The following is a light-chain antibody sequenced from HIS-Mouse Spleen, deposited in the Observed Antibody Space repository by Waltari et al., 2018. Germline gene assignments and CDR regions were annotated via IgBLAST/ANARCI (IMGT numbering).Light chain of an antibody. CDR2: EDS. CDR1: ALPNKY. CDR3: YSTDSSGNHRV. J-gene: IGLJ2*01. V-gene: IGLV3-10*01. Sequence: SYELTQPPSVSVSPGQTARITCSGAALPNKYAYWYQQKSGQAPVLVIYEDSKRPYGIPERFSGSSSGTMATLTISGAQVEDEADYYCYSTDSSGNHRVFGGGTKLTVL.